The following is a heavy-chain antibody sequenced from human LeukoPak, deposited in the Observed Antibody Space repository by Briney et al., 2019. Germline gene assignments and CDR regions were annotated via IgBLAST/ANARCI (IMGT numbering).Heavy chain of an antibody. D-gene: IGHD2-21*02. Sequence: PGGTLRLSCAASGFTFSSYGMSWVRQAPGKGLEWVSAISGSGGSTYYADSVKGRFTISRDNSKNTLYLQMNSLRAEDTAVYYCAKDMWVHIVVVTAILHDAFDIWGQGTMVTVSS. J-gene: IGHJ3*02. CDR3: AKDMWVHIVVVTAILHDAFDI. CDR2: ISGSGGST. V-gene: IGHV3-23*01. CDR1: GFTFSSYG.